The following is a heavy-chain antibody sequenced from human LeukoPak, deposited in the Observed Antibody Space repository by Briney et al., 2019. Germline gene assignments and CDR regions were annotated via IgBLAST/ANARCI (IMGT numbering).Heavy chain of an antibody. CDR1: GFTFRNYG. V-gene: IGHV3-30*02. Sequence: GGSLRLSCAASGFTFRNYGMHWVRQAPGKGLEWLTFIRYDGGYEYYADSVKGRFTISRDNSKNTLYLQMNSLRAEDTAVYYCAKDDSDGLYFDYWGQGTLVTVSS. D-gene: IGHD3-22*01. CDR2: IRYDGGYE. J-gene: IGHJ4*02. CDR3: AKDDSDGLYFDY.